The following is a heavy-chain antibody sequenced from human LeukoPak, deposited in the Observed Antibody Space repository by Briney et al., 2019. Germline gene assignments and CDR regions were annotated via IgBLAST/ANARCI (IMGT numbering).Heavy chain of an antibody. CDR3: AKGGSSWSRWDY. J-gene: IGHJ4*02. CDR2: ISSSGGST. CDR1: GFTFSMYW. D-gene: IGHD6-13*01. V-gene: IGHV3-23*01. Sequence: GGSLRLSCAASGFTFSMYWMYWVRQAPGRGLEWVSTISSSGGSTYYADSVRGRFTFSRDNSKNTLYLQMNSLRPEDTAVYYCAKGGSSWSRWDYWGQGTLVTVSS.